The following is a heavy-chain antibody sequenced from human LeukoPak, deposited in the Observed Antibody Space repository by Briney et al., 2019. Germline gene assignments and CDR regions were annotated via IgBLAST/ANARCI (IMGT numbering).Heavy chain of an antibody. J-gene: IGHJ4*02. CDR2: INPNSGGT. V-gene: IGHV1-2*02. D-gene: IGHD6-19*01. CDR1: GYTFTGYY. CDR3: ARDKGYSSGLFDY. Sequence: ASVKVSCKASGYTFTGYYMHWVRQAPGQGLEWMGWINPNSGGTNYAQKFQGRVTMTRDTSISTAYMELSRLRSDDTAVYYCARDKGYSSGLFDYWGQGTLVTVSS.